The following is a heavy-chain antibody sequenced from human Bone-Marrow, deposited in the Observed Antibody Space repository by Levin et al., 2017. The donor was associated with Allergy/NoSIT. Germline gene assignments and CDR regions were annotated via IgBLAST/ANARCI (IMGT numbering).Heavy chain of an antibody. CDR2: MTPNSIKT. J-gene: IGHJ4*02. Sequence: GASVKVSCKASGYTFSSYDINWVRQASGQGLEWMGWMTPNSIKTGYAQKFQGRLTMTWNTSISTAYMELSSLRSEDTAVYYCGRLRGLERSGDYWGQGTLVTVSS. D-gene: IGHD1-1*01. CDR3: GRLRGLERSGDY. CDR1: GYTFSSYD. V-gene: IGHV1-8*01.